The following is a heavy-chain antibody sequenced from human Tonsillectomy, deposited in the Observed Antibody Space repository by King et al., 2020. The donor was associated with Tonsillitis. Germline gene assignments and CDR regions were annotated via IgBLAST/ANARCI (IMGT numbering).Heavy chain of an antibody. Sequence: QLVQSGAEVKKPGASVKVSCKASGYTFTAYFMHWVRQAPGQGREWMGWINPKSGGTNYAQRFQGRVTMTRDTSINTAYMDLSSLRSDDTAVYYCASSYSSGFFGLDCWGQGTLVTVSS. CDR2: INPKSGGT. V-gene: IGHV1-2*02. D-gene: IGHD6-19*01. CDR3: ASSYSSGFFGLDC. J-gene: IGHJ4*02. CDR1: GYTFTAYF.